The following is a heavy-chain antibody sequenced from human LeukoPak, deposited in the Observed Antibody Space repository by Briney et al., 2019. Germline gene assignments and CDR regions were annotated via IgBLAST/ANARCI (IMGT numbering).Heavy chain of an antibody. CDR1: GFTFSSYG. Sequence: QAGGSLRLSCAASGFTFSSYGMHWVRQAPGKGLEWVAVISYDGSNKYYADSVKGRFTISRDNSKNTLYLQMNSLRAEDTAVYYCARDDLVVRGVIGDYFDYWGQGTLVTVSS. J-gene: IGHJ4*02. D-gene: IGHD3-10*01. V-gene: IGHV3-30*03. CDR2: ISYDGSNK. CDR3: ARDDLVVRGVIGDYFDY.